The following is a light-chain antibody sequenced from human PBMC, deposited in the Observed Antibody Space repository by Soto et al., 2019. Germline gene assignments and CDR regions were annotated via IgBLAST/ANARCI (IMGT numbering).Light chain of an antibody. CDR3: PQYTNWPLVT. V-gene: IGKV3D-15*01. Sequence: EIVMTQSPAALSVSTREGPNLAIKASQIVRSRLAWYQQKTGQAPRLLVYGASSRATGSPDRFSGSGSGTEFSFIMSSLESEDFAVYFCPQYTNWPLVTFGPVTRVDI. CDR1: QIVRSR. CDR2: GAS. J-gene: IGKJ3*01.